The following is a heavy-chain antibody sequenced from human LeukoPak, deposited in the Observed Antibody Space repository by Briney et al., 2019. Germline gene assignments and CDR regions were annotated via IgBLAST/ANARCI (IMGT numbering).Heavy chain of an antibody. D-gene: IGHD2-2*02. Sequence: PSETLSLTCTVSGYSITSGYYWGWIRQPPGKGLEWIGNIYHSGSTYYNPSLKSRVTVSRDTSKNQFSLNLSSVTATDTAVYYCARECSSTTCYTRSFDPWGQGTLVTVSS. CDR2: IYHSGST. V-gene: IGHV4-38-2*02. J-gene: IGHJ5*02. CDR1: GYSITSGYY. CDR3: ARECSSTTCYTRSFDP.